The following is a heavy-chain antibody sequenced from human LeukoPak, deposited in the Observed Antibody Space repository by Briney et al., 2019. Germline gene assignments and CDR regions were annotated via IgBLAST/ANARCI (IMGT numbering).Heavy chain of an antibody. J-gene: IGHJ4*02. D-gene: IGHD6-13*01. Sequence: PGRSLRLSCAASGFTSSSYGMHWVRQAPGKGLEWVAVIWYDGGNKYYADSVKGRFTISRDNSKNTLYLQMNSLRAEDTAVYYCARSYSSSWNYFDYWGQGTLVTVSS. CDR2: IWYDGGNK. CDR1: GFTSSSYG. CDR3: ARSYSSSWNYFDY. V-gene: IGHV3-33*01.